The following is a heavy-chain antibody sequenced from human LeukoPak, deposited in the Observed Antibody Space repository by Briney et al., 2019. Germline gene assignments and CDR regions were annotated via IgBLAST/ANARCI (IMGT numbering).Heavy chain of an antibody. CDR1: GFTVISNY. Sequence: GGSLRLSCAASGFTVISNYMSWVRQAPGKGLEWVSVIYSGGNTYYADSVEGRFTISRDNSKNTLYLQMKTLKAEDTAVYYCARDLRPRLAGFFDYWGQGTLVTVSS. J-gene: IGHJ4*02. CDR2: IYSGGNT. D-gene: IGHD3-3*02. V-gene: IGHV3-53*01. CDR3: ARDLRPRLAGFFDY.